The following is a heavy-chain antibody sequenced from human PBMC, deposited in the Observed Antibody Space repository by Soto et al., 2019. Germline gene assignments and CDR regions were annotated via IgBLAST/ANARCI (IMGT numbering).Heavy chain of an antibody. V-gene: IGHV3-23*01. CDR2: ISGSGGST. J-gene: IGHJ4*02. CDR3: AKVMVDCSSTSCYTEYYFDY. Sequence: GGSLRLSCAASGFTFSSYAMSWVRQAPGKGLEWVSAISGSGGSTYYADSVKGRFTISRDNSKNTLYLQMNSLRAEDTAVYYCAKVMVDCSSTSCYTEYYFDYWGQGNLVTVS. D-gene: IGHD2-2*02. CDR1: GFTFSSYA.